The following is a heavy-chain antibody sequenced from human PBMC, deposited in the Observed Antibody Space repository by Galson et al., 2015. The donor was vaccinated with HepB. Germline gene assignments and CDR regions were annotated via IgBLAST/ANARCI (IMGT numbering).Heavy chain of an antibody. V-gene: IGHV3-23*01. CDR1: GSKFSTKA. D-gene: IGHD3-9*01. CDR2: ISGSGHDT. J-gene: IGHJ6*02. CDR3: VKDLRDDILIGHKYFYGMDV. Sequence: SLRLSCAVSGSKFSTKAMSWVRQAPGKGLDWVSSISGSGHDTYYAESVKGRFSISRDNSKNTLDLQMNSLRAEDTALYHCVKDLRDDILIGHKYFYGMDVWGRGTTVTVTS.